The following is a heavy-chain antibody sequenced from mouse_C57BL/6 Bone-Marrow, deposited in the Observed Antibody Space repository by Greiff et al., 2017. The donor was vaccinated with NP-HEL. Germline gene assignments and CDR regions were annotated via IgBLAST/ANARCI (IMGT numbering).Heavy chain of an antibody. CDR2: IWTGGGT. CDR3: ARNLYYGYHWYVDV. D-gene: IGHD2-2*01. J-gene: IGHJ1*03. CDR1: GFSLTSYA. Sequence: VMLVASGPGLVAPSQSLSITCTVSGFSLTSYAISWVRPPPGKGLEWLGVIWTGGGTNYNSALQSRLSISKDHSKSQVFLKMNSLQTEDTASYYGARNLYYGYHWYVDVWGTGTTVTVSS. V-gene: IGHV2-9-1*01.